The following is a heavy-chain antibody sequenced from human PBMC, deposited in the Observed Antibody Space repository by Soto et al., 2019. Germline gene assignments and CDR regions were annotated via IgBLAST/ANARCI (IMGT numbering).Heavy chain of an antibody. V-gene: IGHV4-34*01. CDR1: GGSFSGYY. D-gene: IGHD3-9*01. J-gene: IGHJ6*03. CDR3: ESYDYCRYFDPLEDYYYYMDV. Sequence: PSETLSLTCAVYGGSFSGYYWSWIRQPPGKGLEWIGEINHSGSTNYYPSLKSRVTISVDTSKNQFSLKLSSVTAAYTAVYYCESYDYCRYFDPLEDYYYYMDVWGKGTTVTFSS. CDR2: INHSGST.